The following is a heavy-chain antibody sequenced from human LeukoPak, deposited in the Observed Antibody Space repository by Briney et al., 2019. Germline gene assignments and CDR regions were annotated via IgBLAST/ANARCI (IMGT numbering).Heavy chain of an antibody. D-gene: IGHD2-2*01. J-gene: IGHJ4*02. CDR3: ARPPLSEYCSSTSCRGYYFDY. Sequence: SGGSLRLSCAASGFTFSSYAMSWVRQAPGKGLEWVSVIYSGGSTYYADSVKGRFTISRDNSKNTLYLQMNSLRAEDTAVYYCARPPLSEYCSSTSCRGYYFDYWGQGTLVTVSS. CDR1: GFTFSSYA. CDR2: IYSGGST. V-gene: IGHV3-53*01.